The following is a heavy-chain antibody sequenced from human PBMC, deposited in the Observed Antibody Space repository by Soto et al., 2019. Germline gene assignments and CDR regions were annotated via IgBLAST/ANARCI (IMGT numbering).Heavy chain of an antibody. CDR2: ISGNGNTI. CDR3: AASAVVAAHH. D-gene: IGHD2-15*01. Sequence: PGGSPRLSCAASPLTFSDYYMGWIRQAPGKGLEWLSYISGNGNTIYYADSVQGRFTVSRDNAKNLLYLQMNSLRVEDTAVYYCAASAVVAAHHWGQGALVTVSS. J-gene: IGHJ5*02. V-gene: IGHV3-11*01. CDR1: PLTFSDYY.